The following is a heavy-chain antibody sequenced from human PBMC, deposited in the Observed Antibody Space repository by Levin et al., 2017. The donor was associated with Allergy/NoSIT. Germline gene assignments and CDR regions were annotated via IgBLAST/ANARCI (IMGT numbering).Heavy chain of an antibody. CDR1: GGSVTNENW. V-gene: IGHV4-4*02. CDR2: IYHREIT. D-gene: IGHD6-25*01. CDR3: VRHGGYFFDN. J-gene: IGHJ4*02. Sequence: PGGSLRLSCAVSGGSVTNENWWSWVRQPPGKGLEWIGEIYHREITHYNPSLTSRVTMSMDMSKNQFSLNLRSVTAADTAVYYCVRHGGYFFDNWGQGTLVTVSS.